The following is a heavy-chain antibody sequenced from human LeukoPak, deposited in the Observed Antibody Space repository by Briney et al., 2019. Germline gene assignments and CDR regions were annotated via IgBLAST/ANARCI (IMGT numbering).Heavy chain of an antibody. J-gene: IGHJ4*02. CDR2: IAPSDSYT. CDR3: ARHRDCSSGACYPDY. D-gene: IGHD2-15*01. Sequence: GESLKISCKGSGYSFTGHWISWVRQMPGKGLEWMGRIAPSDSYTNYSPSFQGHVTISADKSISTAYLQWSSLKASDTAMYYCARHRDCSSGACYPDYWGQGTLVTVSS. CDR1: GYSFTGHW. V-gene: IGHV5-10-1*01.